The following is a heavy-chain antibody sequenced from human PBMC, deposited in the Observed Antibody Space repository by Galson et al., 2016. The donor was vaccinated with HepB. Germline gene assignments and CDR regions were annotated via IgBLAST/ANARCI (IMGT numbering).Heavy chain of an antibody. J-gene: IGHJ4*02. V-gene: IGHV3-53*01. CDR2: IYSGGTT. CDR1: GFTVSSNY. CDR3: AGGGGYYYFYFDY. D-gene: IGHD3-22*01. Sequence: SLRLSCAASGFTVSSNYMSWVRQAPGKGLEWVSVIYSGGTTYYADSVKGRFTISRDNSKNTLFLQMNSLRAEDTAVCYCAGGGGYYYFYFDYWGQGTLVTVSS.